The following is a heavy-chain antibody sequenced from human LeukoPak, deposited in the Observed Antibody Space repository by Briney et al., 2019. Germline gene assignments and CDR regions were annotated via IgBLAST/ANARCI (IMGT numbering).Heavy chain of an antibody. J-gene: IGHJ4*02. CDR1: GFTFSSYA. Sequence: GGSLRLSCAASGFTFSSYAMSWVRQAPGKGLEWVSAISGSGGSTYYADSVKGRFTISRDNSKNTLYLQMNSLRAEDTAVYYCAKGGYYYDSSGYYPGNYWGQGTLVTVSS. CDR3: AKGGYYYDSSGYYPGNY. V-gene: IGHV3-23*01. D-gene: IGHD3-22*01. CDR2: ISGSGGST.